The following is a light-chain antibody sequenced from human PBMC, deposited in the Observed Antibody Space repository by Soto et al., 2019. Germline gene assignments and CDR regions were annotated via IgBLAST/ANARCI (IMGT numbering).Light chain of an antibody. J-gene: IGKJ1*01. CDR2: KAS. V-gene: IGKV1-5*03. Sequence: DIPVTQSPFTLSGSVRDKVTITLRASQHIISWLAWYQQKPAKAPKLLIYKASTLKSGVPSRFSGSGSGTEFTLTTISLQADDFVTDYCQQYNSYSVTFGQGTKVDIK. CDR1: QHIISW. CDR3: QQYNSYSVT.